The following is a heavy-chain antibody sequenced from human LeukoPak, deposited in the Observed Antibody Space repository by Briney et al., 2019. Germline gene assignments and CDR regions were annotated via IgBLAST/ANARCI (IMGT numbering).Heavy chain of an antibody. CDR1: GGTFSSYA. J-gene: IGHJ4*02. CDR3: ARSRDFDWLLED. CDR2: IIPIFGTA. V-gene: IGHV1-69*13. Sequence: SVKVSCTASGGTFSSYAISWVRQAPGQGLEWMGGIIPIFGTANYAQKFQGRVTITADESTSTAYMELSSLRSEDTAVYYCARSRDFDWLLEDWGQGTLVTVPS. D-gene: IGHD3-9*01.